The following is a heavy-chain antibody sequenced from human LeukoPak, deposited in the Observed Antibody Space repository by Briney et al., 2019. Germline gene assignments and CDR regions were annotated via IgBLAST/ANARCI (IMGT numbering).Heavy chain of an antibody. CDR1: GYTFTSYY. CDR3: ATGLPRITMIVVVGDDAFDI. Sequence: ASVKVSCKASGYTFTSYYMHWVRQAPGQGHEWMGIINPSGGSTSYAQKFQGRVTMTGDTSTDTAYMELSSLRSEDTAVYYCATGLPRITMIVVVGDDAFDIWGQGTMVTVSS. CDR2: INPSGGST. J-gene: IGHJ3*02. D-gene: IGHD3-22*01. V-gene: IGHV1-46*01.